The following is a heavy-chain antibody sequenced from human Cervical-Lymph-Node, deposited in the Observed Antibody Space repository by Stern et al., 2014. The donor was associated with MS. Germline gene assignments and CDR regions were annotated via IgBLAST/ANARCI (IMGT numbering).Heavy chain of an antibody. V-gene: IGHV4-4*02. D-gene: IGHD2-2*01. Sequence: VQLVESGPGLVRPSGTLSLTCAVSGDSISNDNWGSWVRQPPGKGLEWIEEVYHTGSANYDPSLKSRVTISVDKSKIQFPLRLTSMTAADTAVYYCARDQGFQLMNSWGQGTLVIVSS. CDR2: VYHTGSA. CDR1: GDSISNDNW. CDR3: ARDQGFQLMNS. J-gene: IGHJ4*02.